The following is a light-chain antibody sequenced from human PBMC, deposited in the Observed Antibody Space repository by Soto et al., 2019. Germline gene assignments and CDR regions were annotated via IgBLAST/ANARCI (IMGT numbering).Light chain of an antibody. V-gene: IGLV1-44*01. J-gene: IGLJ3*02. CDR3: AAWDDSLKGWV. CDR2: RNT. CDR1: SSNIGSNT. Sequence: QAVVTPPPSASGTPGPRVTLSCSVSSSNIGSNTVNWYQQLPGTAPKLLISRNTQRPSGVPDRFSGSKSGTSASLAISGLQSEDEAEYYCAAWDDSLKGWVLGGGTKRTVL.